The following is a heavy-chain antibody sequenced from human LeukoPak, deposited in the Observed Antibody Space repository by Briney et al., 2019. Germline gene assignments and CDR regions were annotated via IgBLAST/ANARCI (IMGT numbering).Heavy chain of an antibody. D-gene: IGHD5-18*01. CDR2: IIPIFGTA. CDR3: ARVMGVDTTMVWSHYYYMDV. CDR1: GGTFSNYV. V-gene: IGHV1-69*05. J-gene: IGHJ6*03. Sequence: GASVKVSCKASGGTFSNYVINWVRQAPGQGLEWMGGIIPIFGTANYAQKFQGRVTITTDESTSTAYMEFSSLRDDDTAVYYCARVMGVDTTMVWSHYYYMDVWGKGTTVTVSS.